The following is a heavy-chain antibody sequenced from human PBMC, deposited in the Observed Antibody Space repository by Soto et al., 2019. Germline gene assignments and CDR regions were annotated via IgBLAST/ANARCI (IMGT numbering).Heavy chain of an antibody. D-gene: IGHD6-13*01. J-gene: IGHJ6*02. V-gene: IGHV3-23*01. Sequence: GESLKISCAAAGFAFSTYAMTWVRQAPGKGLEWVSVISGSGGSSYYAASVKGRFTISRDNSKNTLFLQMNGLRAEDTAVYYCAKVTKRAAAGRYEYYKYGMDVWGQGTTVTVS. CDR2: ISGSGGSS. CDR3: AKVTKRAAAGRYEYYKYGMDV. CDR1: GFAFSTYA.